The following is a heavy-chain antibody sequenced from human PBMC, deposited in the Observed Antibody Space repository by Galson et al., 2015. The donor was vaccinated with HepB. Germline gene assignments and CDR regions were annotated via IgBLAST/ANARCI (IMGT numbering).Heavy chain of an antibody. D-gene: IGHD5-18*01. CDR2: IYYSGST. V-gene: IGHV4-39*07. Sequence: SETLSLTCTVSGGSISSSSYYWGWIRQPPGKGLEWIGSIYYSGSTYYNPSLKSRVTISVDTSKNQFSLKLSSVTAADTAVYYCAMGDRWIQLWSNFDYWGQGTLVTVSS. CDR3: AMGDRWIQLWSNFDY. CDR1: GGSISSSSYY. J-gene: IGHJ4*02.